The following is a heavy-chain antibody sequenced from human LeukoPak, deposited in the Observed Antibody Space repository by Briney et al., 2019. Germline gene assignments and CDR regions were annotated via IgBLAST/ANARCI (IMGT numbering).Heavy chain of an antibody. D-gene: IGHD3-3*01. Sequence: GGSLRLSCAASGFTFSSYGMHWVRQAPGKGLEWVAFIRYDGSNKYYADSVKGRFTISRDNSKNTLYLQMNSLRAEDTAVYYCAKDPDFWSGSIDYWGQGTLVTVSS. CDR1: GFTFSSYG. V-gene: IGHV3-30*02. J-gene: IGHJ4*02. CDR2: IRYDGSNK. CDR3: AKDPDFWSGSIDY.